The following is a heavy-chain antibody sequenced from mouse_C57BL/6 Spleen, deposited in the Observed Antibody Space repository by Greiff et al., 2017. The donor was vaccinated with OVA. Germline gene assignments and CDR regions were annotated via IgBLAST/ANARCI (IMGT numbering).Heavy chain of an antibody. CDR3: AREDYYGSSYVAWFAY. D-gene: IGHD1-1*01. Sequence: VQLQQSGAELARPGASVKLSCKASGYTFTSYGISWVKQRTGQGLEWIGEIYPRSGNTYYNEKFKGKATLTADKSSSTAYMELRSLTSEDSAVYFCAREDYYGSSYVAWFAYWGQGTLVTVSA. CDR2: IYPRSGNT. J-gene: IGHJ3*01. V-gene: IGHV1-81*01. CDR1: GYTFTSYG.